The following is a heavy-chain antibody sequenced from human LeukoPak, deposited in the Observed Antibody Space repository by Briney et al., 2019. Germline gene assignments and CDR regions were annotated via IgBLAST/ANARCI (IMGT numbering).Heavy chain of an antibody. CDR3: AEDRDDYGNDC. CDR2: ERSGGSK. J-gene: IGHJ4*02. Sequence: GGSLRLSCAASGFTFSNFGMHWIRQAPGKGLEWVAVERSGGSKHYADSVKGRFTISRDNSKNTLWLEMNNLRTDDTAVYYRAEDRDDYGNDCWGQGVLVTVST. V-gene: IGHV3-30*02. CDR1: GFTFSNFG. D-gene: IGHD4-17*01.